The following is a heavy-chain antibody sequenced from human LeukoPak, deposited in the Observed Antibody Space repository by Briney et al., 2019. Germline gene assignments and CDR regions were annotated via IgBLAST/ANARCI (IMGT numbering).Heavy chain of an antibody. CDR3: AKDLTLSSRWLQFGAFDI. V-gene: IGHV3-23*01. CDR2: ISGSGGST. D-gene: IGHD5-24*01. CDR1: GFTFSSYG. Sequence: GGSLRLSCAASGFTFSSYGMHWVRQAPGKGLEWVSAISGSGGSTYYADSVKGRFTISRDNSKNTLYLQMNSLRAEDTAVYYCAKDLTLSSRWLQFGAFDIWGQGTMVTVSS. J-gene: IGHJ3*02.